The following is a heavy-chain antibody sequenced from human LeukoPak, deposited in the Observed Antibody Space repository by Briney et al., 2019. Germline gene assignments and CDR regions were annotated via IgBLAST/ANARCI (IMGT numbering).Heavy chain of an antibody. D-gene: IGHD4-17*01. CDR2: TYYRSKWYN. Sequence: SQTLSLTCAISGDSVSSNSAAWNWIRQSPSRGLEWLGRTYYRSKWYNDYAVSVKSRITINPDTSKNQFSLQLNSATPEDTAVYYCARDFPLNDYGDHYYFDYWGQGTLVTVSS. J-gene: IGHJ4*02. CDR1: GDSVSSNSAA. CDR3: ARDFPLNDYGDHYYFDY. V-gene: IGHV6-1*01.